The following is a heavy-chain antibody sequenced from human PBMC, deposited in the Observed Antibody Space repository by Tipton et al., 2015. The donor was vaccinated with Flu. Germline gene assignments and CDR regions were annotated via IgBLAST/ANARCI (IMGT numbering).Heavy chain of an antibody. J-gene: IGHJ3*02. V-gene: IGHV4-61*02. D-gene: IGHD5-24*01. Sequence: TLSLTCTVPGGSISSGSYYWSWIRQPAGKGLEWIWRVYPSGSANYNPSLKCRVTISVDTSKNQFSLNLSSVTAADTAVYYCARRHRQFSDYAFDIWGQGTMVTVSS. CDR1: GGSISSGSYY. CDR3: ARRHRQFSDYAFDI. CDR2: VYPSGSA.